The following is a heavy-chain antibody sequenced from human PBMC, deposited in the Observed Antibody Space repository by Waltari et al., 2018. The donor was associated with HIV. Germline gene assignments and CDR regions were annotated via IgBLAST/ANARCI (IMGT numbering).Heavy chain of an antibody. CDR3: ARGDYWNSIWFMDSYHGLDV. D-gene: IGHD1-7*01. J-gene: IGHJ6*02. V-gene: IGHV3-7*03. Sequence: EVQFVESGRGLVQPGGSLRLSCAASGFRFRGYWMNWVRRVPGKGTEWVANINQDGDKKYHAQSVKGRFTISRDNANESLSLHMNNLRVEDTAVYYCARGDYWNSIWFMDSYHGLDVWGRGTTVIVSS. CDR1: GFRFRGYW. CDR2: INQDGDKK.